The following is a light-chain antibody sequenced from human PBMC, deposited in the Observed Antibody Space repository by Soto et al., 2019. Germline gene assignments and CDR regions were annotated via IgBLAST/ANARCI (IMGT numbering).Light chain of an antibody. J-gene: IGLJ2*01. CDR2: GVS. Sequence: QSALTQPASVSGSPGQSITISCTGSSSDVGGYNLVSWYQHHPGKAPKLIIFGVSNRPSGISSRFSGSKSGNTASLTISGLQAEDEADYYCASYTSSSTSVIFGRGTKLTVL. V-gene: IGLV2-14*02. CDR3: ASYTSSSTSVI. CDR1: SSDVGGYNL.